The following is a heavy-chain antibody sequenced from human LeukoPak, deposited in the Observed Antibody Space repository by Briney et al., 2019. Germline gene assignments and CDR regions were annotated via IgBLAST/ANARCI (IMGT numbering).Heavy chain of an antibody. J-gene: IGHJ4*02. V-gene: IGHV1-46*01. D-gene: IGHD3-22*01. CDR3: ARVRYYDSSGYYYFDY. CDR1: GYTFTSYY. CDR2: INPSGGST. Sequence: ASVKVSCKASGYTFTSYYMHWVRQAPGQGLEWMEIINPSGGSTSYAQKFQGRVTMTRDTSTSTVYMELSSLRSEDTAVYYCARVRYYDSSGYYYFDYWGQGTLVTVSS.